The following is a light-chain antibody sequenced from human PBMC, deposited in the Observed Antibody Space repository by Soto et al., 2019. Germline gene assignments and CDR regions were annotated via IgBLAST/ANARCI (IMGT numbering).Light chain of an antibody. CDR1: QSVHASTY. CDR3: QQYGGSPLVT. J-gene: IGKJ3*01. V-gene: IGKV3-20*01. CDR2: GAS. Sequence: EIVLTQSPGTLSLSPGERATLSCRASQSVHASTYLAWYQQKPGQAPRLLIHGASRRATGIPDRFSGSGSGTDFTLTISRLEPEDFAVYYCQQYGGSPLVTFGPGTKVEMK.